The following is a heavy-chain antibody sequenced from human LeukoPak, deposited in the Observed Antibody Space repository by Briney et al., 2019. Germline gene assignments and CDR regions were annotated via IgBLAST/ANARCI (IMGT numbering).Heavy chain of an antibody. CDR3: AELGITMIGGV. D-gene: IGHD3-10*02. V-gene: IGHV3-21*01. CDR2: ISSGTSYI. CDR1: GFTFSSYN. J-gene: IGHJ6*04. Sequence: GGSLRLSCAASGFTFSSYNMNWVRQAPGKGLEWVSSISSGTSYIYYADSVKGRFTISRDNAKNSLYLQMNSLRAEDTAVYYCAELGITMIGGVWGKGTTVTISS.